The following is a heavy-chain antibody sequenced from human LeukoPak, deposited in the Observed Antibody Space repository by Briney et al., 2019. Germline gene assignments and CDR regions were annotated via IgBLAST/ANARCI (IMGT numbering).Heavy chain of an antibody. CDR2: INPSGGST. Sequence: ASVKVSCKASGYTFTSYYMHWVRQAPGQGLEWMGIINPSGGSTSYAQKFQGRVTMIRDMSMSTVYMELSSLRSEDTAVHYCARETDYGDYVLRPRCEWCFDYWGQGTLVTVSS. V-gene: IGHV1-46*01. D-gene: IGHD4-17*01. CDR3: ARETDYGDYVLRPRCEWCFDY. CDR1: GYTFTSYY. J-gene: IGHJ4*02.